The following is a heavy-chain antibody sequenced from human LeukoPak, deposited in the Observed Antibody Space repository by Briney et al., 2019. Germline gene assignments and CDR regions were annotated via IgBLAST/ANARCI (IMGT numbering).Heavy chain of an antibody. CDR1: GGSISSGGYY. V-gene: IGHV4-30-2*01. J-gene: IGHJ4*02. CDR3: ARVGYSSGWLDY. Sequence: SETLSLTCTVSGGSISSGGYYWSWIRQPPGKGLEWIGYIYHSGSTYYNPSLKSRVTISVDRSKNQFSLRLSSVTAADTAVYYCARVGYSSGWLDYWGQGTLVTVSS. CDR2: IYHSGST. D-gene: IGHD6-19*01.